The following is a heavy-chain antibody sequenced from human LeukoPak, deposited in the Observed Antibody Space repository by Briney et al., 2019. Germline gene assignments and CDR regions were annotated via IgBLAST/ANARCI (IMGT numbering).Heavy chain of an antibody. CDR1: GFTFSSYA. V-gene: IGHV3-23*01. J-gene: IGHJ4*02. D-gene: IGHD4-11*01. CDR3: AKVIIPVTHYFDY. Sequence: GGSLRLSCAASGFTFSSYAMTWVRQAPGKGLEWVSAISGSDGSTYYADSVKGRFTISRDNSKNTLYLQMNSLRAEDTAVYYCAKVIIPVTHYFDYWGQGTLVTVSS. CDR2: ISGSDGST.